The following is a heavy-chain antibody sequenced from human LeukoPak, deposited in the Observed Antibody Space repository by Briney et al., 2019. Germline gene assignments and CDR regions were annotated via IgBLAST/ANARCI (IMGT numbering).Heavy chain of an antibody. CDR3: AKDQSSSWTNWFDP. D-gene: IGHD6-13*01. CDR2: ISGAGGST. J-gene: IGHJ5*02. V-gene: IGHV3-23*01. CDR1: GFTFSSYA. Sequence: PGGSLRLSCAGSGFTFSSYAMSWVRQAPGKGLEWVSAISGAGGSTYYADSVKGRFTISRDNSKNTLYLQMNSLRAEDTAVYYCAKDQSSSWTNWFDPWGQGTLVTVSS.